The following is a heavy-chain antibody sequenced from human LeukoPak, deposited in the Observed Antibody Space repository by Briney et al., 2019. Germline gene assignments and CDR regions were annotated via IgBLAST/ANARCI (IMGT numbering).Heavy chain of an antibody. CDR1: GDSLSSGYY. J-gene: IGHJ4*02. D-gene: IGHD3-10*01. V-gene: IGHV4-38-2*02. CDR3: ARDRVVRGELEY. CDR2: IHHSGST. Sequence: PSETLSLTCAVSGDSLSSGYYWGWIRQPPGKGLEWIGNIHHSGSTYYNPSLKSRVTISVDTSKNQFSLKLSSVTAADTAVYYCARDRVVRGELEYWGQGTLVTVSS.